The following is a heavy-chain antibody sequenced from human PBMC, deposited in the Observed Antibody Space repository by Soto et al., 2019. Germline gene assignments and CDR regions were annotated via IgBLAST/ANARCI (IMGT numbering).Heavy chain of an antibody. D-gene: IGHD4-17*01. J-gene: IGHJ5*02. CDR1: GFTFSSYA. CDR2: ISYDGSNK. V-gene: IGHV3-30-3*01. Sequence: QVQLVESGGGVVQPGRSLRLSCAASGFTFSSYAMHWVRQAPGKGLEWVAVISYDGSNKYYADSVKGRFTTSRDNSKNTLYLQMDSLRAEDTAVYYCARNYGDYGQNWFDPWGQGTLVTVSS. CDR3: ARNYGDYGQNWFDP.